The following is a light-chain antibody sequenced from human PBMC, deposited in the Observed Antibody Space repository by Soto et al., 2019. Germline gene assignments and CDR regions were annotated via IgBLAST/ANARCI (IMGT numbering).Light chain of an antibody. Sequence: QSALTQPPSASGSPGQSVTISCTGTSSDVGGYNYVSWYQKHPHKAPKHLIYEVTNRPSGVSNRVSGSTSGNTASLTISGLQAEDEADYYCRSYVDSRTRVFGTGTKLTV. CDR3: RSYVDSRTRV. CDR1: SSDVGGYNY. J-gene: IGLJ1*01. V-gene: IGLV2-14*01. CDR2: EVT.